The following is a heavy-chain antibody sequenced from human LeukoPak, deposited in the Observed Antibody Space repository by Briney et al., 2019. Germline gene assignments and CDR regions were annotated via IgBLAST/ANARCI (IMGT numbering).Heavy chain of an antibody. CDR2: IKSKTDGGTT. CDR3: TKGIVGATTDWFDP. Sequence: GGSLRLSCAASGFTFSNAWMSWVRQAPGKGLEWVSRIKSKTDGGTTDYAAPVKGRFTISRDDSKNTLYPQMNSLKTEDTAMYYCTKGIVGATTDWFDPWGQGTLVTVSS. J-gene: IGHJ5*02. D-gene: IGHD1-26*01. V-gene: IGHV3-15*01. CDR1: GFTFSNAW.